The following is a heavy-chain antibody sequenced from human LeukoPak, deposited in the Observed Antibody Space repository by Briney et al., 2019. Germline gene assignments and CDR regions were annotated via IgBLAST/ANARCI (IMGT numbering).Heavy chain of an antibody. J-gene: IGHJ1*01. CDR2: ISGSGGSS. Sequence: GGSLRLSCAASGFTFSSYAMSWVRQAPGKGLEWVSSISGSGGSSNYADSVKGRFTISRDNSKSTLYLQMNSLRAEDTAVYYCAKDALATATRYFQHWGQGTLVTVSS. V-gene: IGHV3-23*01. D-gene: IGHD5-12*01. CDR3: AKDALATATRYFQH. CDR1: GFTFSSYA.